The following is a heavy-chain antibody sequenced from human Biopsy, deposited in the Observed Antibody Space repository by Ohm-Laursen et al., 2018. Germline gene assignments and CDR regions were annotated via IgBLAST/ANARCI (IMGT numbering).Heavy chain of an antibody. CDR3: TCRYGDYPH. CDR1: GFIFNNYG. D-gene: IGHD4-17*01. V-gene: IGHV3-23*01. Sequence: SLRLSCTASGFIFNNYGLSWVRQAPGKGLEWVSAIRGSGITTFYTDSVTGRFTITRDNSKNTLSLQMNSLRAEDTAIYYCTCRYGDYPHWGQGTMVTVSS. J-gene: IGHJ3*01. CDR2: IRGSGITT.